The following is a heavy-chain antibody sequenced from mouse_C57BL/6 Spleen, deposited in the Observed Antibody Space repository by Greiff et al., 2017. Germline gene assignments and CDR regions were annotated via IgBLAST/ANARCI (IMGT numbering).Heavy chain of an antibody. CDR2: IDPSDSET. CDR3: ARWDYYGSSYRYFDV. J-gene: IGHJ1*03. Sequence: QVQLKQPGAELVRPGSSVKLSCKASGYTFTSYWMHWVKQRPIQGLEWIGNIDPSDSETHYNQKFKDKATLTVDKSSSTAYMQLSSLTSEDSAVYYCARWDYYGSSYRYFDVWGTGTTVTVSS. V-gene: IGHV1-52*01. D-gene: IGHD1-1*01. CDR1: GYTFTSYW.